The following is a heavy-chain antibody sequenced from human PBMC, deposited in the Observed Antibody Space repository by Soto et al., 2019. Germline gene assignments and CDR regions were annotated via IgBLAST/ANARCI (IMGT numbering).Heavy chain of an antibody. CDR3: ARDNITGLFDY. D-gene: IGHD2-8*02. V-gene: IGHV4-34*01. Sequence: QVQLQQWGAGLLKPSETLSLTCAVYGGSFSGYYWTWIRQPPGTGLEWIGEINHSGSTNYNPSLKVRVPISVDTSQRQFSLKLTSVTAADTAVYCGARDNITGLFDYWGQGPLVTVSS. J-gene: IGHJ4*02. CDR2: INHSGST. CDR1: GGSFSGYY.